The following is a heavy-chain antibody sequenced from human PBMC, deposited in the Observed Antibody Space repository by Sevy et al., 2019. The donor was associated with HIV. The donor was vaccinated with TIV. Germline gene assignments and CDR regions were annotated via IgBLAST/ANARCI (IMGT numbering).Heavy chain of an antibody. J-gene: IGHJ6*02. CDR2: INPNSGGT. CDR3: ASGIMIFGVVDYYYYYGMDV. V-gene: IGHV1-2*02. Sequence: ASVKVSCKASGYSFTGYYMHWVRQAPGQGLEWMGWINPNSGGTNYAQKFQGRVTMTRDTSISTAYMELSRLRSDDTALYYCASGIMIFGVVDYYYYYGMDVWGQGTTVTVSS. CDR1: GYSFTGYY. D-gene: IGHD3-3*01.